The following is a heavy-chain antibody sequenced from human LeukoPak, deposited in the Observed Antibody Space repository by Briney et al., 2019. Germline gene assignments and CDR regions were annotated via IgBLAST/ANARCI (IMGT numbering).Heavy chain of an antibody. J-gene: IGHJ5*02. D-gene: IGHD5-18*01. Sequence: TSSETLSLTRAVYGGSFSGYYWSWIRQPPGKGLEWIGEINHSGSTNYNPSLKSRVTISVDTSKNQFSLKLSSVTAADTAVYYCARGGGYSYGQNWFDPWGQGTLVTVSS. CDR2: INHSGST. CDR1: GGSFSGYY. V-gene: IGHV4-34*01. CDR3: ARGGGYSYGQNWFDP.